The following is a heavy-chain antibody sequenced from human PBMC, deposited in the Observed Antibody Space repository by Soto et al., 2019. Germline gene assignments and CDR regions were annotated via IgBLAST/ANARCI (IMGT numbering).Heavy chain of an antibody. J-gene: IGHJ4*02. CDR2: ISAYNGNT. D-gene: IGHD2-2*01. V-gene: IGHV1-18*04. CDR1: GYTFTSYG. Sequence: ASVKVSCKASGYTFTSYGISWVRQAPGQGLEWMGWISAYNGNTNYAQKLQGRVTMTTDKSTSTAYMELRSLRSDDTAVYSCARSPPRTYCSSTSCYLSRYFDYWGQGTLVTAPQ. CDR3: ARSPPRTYCSSTSCYLSRYFDY.